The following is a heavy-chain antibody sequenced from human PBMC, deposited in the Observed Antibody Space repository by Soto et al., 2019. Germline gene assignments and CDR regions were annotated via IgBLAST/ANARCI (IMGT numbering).Heavy chain of an antibody. J-gene: IGHJ4*02. CDR1: GGSISSGGHF. V-gene: IGHV4-31*02. CDR3: ASVSRVAAAGGSDLDY. Sequence: SSETLSLTCSVSGGSISSGGHFWSWVRQHPGKGLEWIGYIYHTGNTYYNPSFKSRVIMSVDTSQNQFSLKLNYVTAADTALYFCASVSRVAAAGGSDLDYWGQGILVT. CDR2: IYHTGNT. D-gene: IGHD6-13*01.